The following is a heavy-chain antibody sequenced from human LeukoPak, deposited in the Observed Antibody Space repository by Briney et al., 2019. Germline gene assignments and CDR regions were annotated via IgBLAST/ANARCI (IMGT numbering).Heavy chain of an antibody. D-gene: IGHD6-6*01. CDR3: ARRTDSGYSSSSSAFDV. Sequence: SETLSLTCNVSGGSISGYYWSWIRQPAWKGLEWIGRIYTSGSTKYNPSLKSRVTMSVDTSKSQFSLKLSSVTAADTAVYYCARRTDSGYSSSSSAFDVWGQGTMVTVSS. CDR2: IYTSGST. J-gene: IGHJ3*01. CDR1: GGSISGYY. V-gene: IGHV4-4*07.